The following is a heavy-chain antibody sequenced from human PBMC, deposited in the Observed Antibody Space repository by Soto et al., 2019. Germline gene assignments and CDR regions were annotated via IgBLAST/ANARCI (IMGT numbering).Heavy chain of an antibody. J-gene: IGHJ6*03. CDR2: ISGSGGST. D-gene: IGHD2-2*01. CDR3: AKGEQVVVLAATSGYYYYYLDV. CDR1: GFTFSSYA. V-gene: IGHV3-23*01. Sequence: PGGSLRLSCAAYGFTFSSYAMSCVRQAPRKGLEWVSAISGSGGSTYYADSVKGRFTISRDNSKNTLYLQMNSLRAEDTAVYYCAKGEQVVVLAATSGYYYYYLDVWAQRTTVTVSS.